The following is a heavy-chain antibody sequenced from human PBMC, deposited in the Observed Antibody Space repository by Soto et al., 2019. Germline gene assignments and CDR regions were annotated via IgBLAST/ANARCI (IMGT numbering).Heavy chain of an antibody. CDR3: VKDRDYGSGSLSFDY. Sequence: EVQLVESGGDLVQPGRSLRLSCAASGFNFDDYAMYWVRQAQGKGLGWVSGISWISDNIGYADSVKGRFTISRDNAKNSLYLQMNSLRAEDTALYYCVKDRDYGSGSLSFDYWGQGTLVTVSS. J-gene: IGHJ4*02. V-gene: IGHV3-9*01. D-gene: IGHD3-10*01. CDR2: ISWISDNI. CDR1: GFNFDDYA.